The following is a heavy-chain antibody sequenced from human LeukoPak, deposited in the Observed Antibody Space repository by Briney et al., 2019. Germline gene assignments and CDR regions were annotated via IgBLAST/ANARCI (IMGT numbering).Heavy chain of an antibody. CDR2: VKQDGSEK. CDR3: ASHGSGSYYVDY. J-gene: IGHJ4*02. D-gene: IGHD3-10*01. CDR1: GFPFNRYW. Sequence: GSLRLSCAGSGFPFNRYWMSWVRQAPGKGPEWVANVKQDGSEKHYLDSVKGRFTISRDNAKNSLYLQMNSLRAEDTAVYYCASHGSGSYYVDYWGQGTLVTVSS. V-gene: IGHV3-7*02.